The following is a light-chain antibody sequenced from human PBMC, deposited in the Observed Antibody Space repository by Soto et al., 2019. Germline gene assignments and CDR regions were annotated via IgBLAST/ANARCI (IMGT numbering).Light chain of an antibody. Sequence: DIQMTQSPSTLSASVGDTVTVTCRASQSIGRWLAWYQQKPGKAPKLLIFDASTLESGVPSRFSGSGSGTEFTLTISSLQADDFATYFCQQYDDYPLTFGGGTKVDI. J-gene: IGKJ4*01. CDR2: DAS. CDR1: QSIGRW. CDR3: QQYDDYPLT. V-gene: IGKV1-5*01.